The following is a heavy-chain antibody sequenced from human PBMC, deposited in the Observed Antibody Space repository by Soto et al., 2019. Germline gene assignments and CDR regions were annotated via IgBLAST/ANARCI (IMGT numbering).Heavy chain of an antibody. Sequence: SETLSLTFAVYGWSFSGYYWSWVRQPPGKGLEWIGSIFYLGSSYYNPSLKSRVTMSVDTSKNQFSLRLRSVTAADTALYFCARHSLALRKNNWFDPWGQGIMVTVSS. CDR3: ARHSLALRKNNWFDP. J-gene: IGHJ5*02. D-gene: IGHD3-3*02. V-gene: IGHV4-34*12. CDR2: IFYLGSS. CDR1: GWSFSGYY.